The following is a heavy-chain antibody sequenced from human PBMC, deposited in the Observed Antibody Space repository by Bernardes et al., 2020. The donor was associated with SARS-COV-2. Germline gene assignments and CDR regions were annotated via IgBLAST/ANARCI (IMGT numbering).Heavy chain of an antibody. CDR2: IAAYNGKT. CDR1: GYPFTRYG. V-gene: IGHV1-18*01. J-gene: IGHJ6*02. CDR3: ARDLGAADYYYDGMDV. D-gene: IGHD6-13*01. Sequence: SVNVSCKVSGYPFTRYGISWVRQAPGQGLEWMGWIAAYNGKTEYAEKVQGRVTLTIEPSTDTAYMELRSLRPADTGVYYCARDLGAADYYYDGMDVWGRGTTVIVS.